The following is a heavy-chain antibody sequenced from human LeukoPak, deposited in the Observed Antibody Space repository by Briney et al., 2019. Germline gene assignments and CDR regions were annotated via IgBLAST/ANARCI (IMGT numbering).Heavy chain of an antibody. Sequence: PSETLSLTCTVSSGSISTSNYYWGWVRQPPGKALEWIGNIFYSGSTYYSPSLKSRVTISLDTSRNQFSLNLTSVTAADTSVYYCAREGDEQWLDSFDYWGQGSLVTVSS. CDR2: IFYSGST. CDR3: AREGDEQWLDSFDY. J-gene: IGHJ4*02. V-gene: IGHV4-39*07. CDR1: SGSISTSNYY. D-gene: IGHD6-19*01.